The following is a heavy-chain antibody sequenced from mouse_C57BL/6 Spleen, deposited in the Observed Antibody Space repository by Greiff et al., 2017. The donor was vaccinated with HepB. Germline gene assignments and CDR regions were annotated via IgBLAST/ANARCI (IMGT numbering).Heavy chain of an antibody. V-gene: IGHV1-72*01. Sequence: VQLQQPGAELVKPGASVKLSCKASGYTFTSYWMHWVKQRPGRGLEWIGRIDTNSGGTKYNEKFKSKATLTVDKPTSTAYMQLSSLTSEDTAVYYYARSTPVFDYWGQGTTLTVSS. CDR1: GYTFTSYW. CDR3: ARSTPVFDY. D-gene: IGHD4-1*02. J-gene: IGHJ2*01. CDR2: IDTNSGGT.